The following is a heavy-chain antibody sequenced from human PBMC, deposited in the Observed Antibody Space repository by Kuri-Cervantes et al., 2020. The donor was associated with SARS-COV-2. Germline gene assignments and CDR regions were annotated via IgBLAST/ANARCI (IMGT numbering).Heavy chain of an antibody. J-gene: IGHJ4*02. CDR1: GFTFSSYS. D-gene: IGHD3-10*01. V-gene: IGHV3-48*01. CDR2: ISSSGSTI. Sequence: GESLKISCAASGFTFSSYSMNWVRQAPGKGLEWVSYISSSGSTIYYADSVKGRFTISRDNSKNTLYLQMNSLRAEDTAVYYCAKGGRSGSYYSDYWGQGTLVTVSS. CDR3: AKGGRSGSYYSDY.